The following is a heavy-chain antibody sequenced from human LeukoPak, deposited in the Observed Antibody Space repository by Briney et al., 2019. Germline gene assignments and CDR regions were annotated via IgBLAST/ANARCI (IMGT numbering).Heavy chain of an antibody. D-gene: IGHD4-17*01. CDR1: GFTFSSYA. Sequence: GGSLRPSCAASGFTFSSYAMSWVRQAPGKGLEWVSAISGSGGSTYYADSVKGRFTISRDNSKNTLYLQMNSLRAEDTAVYYCAKIKTPYGDSYGDSVRFPSDYWGQGTLVTVSS. CDR3: AKIKTPYGDSYGDSVRFPSDY. V-gene: IGHV3-23*01. J-gene: IGHJ4*02. CDR2: ISGSGGST.